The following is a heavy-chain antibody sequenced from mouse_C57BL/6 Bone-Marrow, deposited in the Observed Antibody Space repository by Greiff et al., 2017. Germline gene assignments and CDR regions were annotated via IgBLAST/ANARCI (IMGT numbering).Heavy chain of an antibody. V-gene: IGHV2-9-1*01. CDR2: IWTGGGT. J-gene: IGHJ1*03. Sequence: VQLVEPGPGLVAPSQSLSITCTVSGFSLTSYAISWVRQPPGKGLEWLGVIWTGGGTTYNSALKSRLSISTDNSKSQVFLKMNSLQTDDTARYYCARNFPITTVAYWYFDVWGTGTTVTVSS. D-gene: IGHD1-1*01. CDR1: GFSLTSYA. CDR3: ARNFPITTVAYWYFDV.